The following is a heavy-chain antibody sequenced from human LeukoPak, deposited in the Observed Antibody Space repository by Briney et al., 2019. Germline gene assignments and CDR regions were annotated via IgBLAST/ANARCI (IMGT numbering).Heavy chain of an antibody. J-gene: IGHJ6*03. Sequence: KAGGSLRLSCAASAFTFSDYYMSWIRQAPGKGLEWVSYISSSDSSIYYADSVKGRFTISRDNTKNSLYLQMNSLRAEDTATYYCARILEGYHYYMDVWGKGTTVTVSS. CDR1: AFTFSDYY. V-gene: IGHV3-11*04. CDR3: ARILEGYHYYMDV. CDR2: ISSSDSSI.